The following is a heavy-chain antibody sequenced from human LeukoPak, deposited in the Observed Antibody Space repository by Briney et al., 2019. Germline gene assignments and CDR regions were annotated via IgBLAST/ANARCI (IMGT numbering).Heavy chain of an antibody. D-gene: IGHD3-3*01. J-gene: IGHJ4*02. V-gene: IGHV4-34*01. Sequence: PSETPSLTCAVYGGSFSGYYWSWIRQPPGKGLEWIGEINHSGSTNYNPSLKSRVTISVDTSKNQFSLKLSSVTAADTAVYYCARGVVGLRFLEWLLPPSYFDYWGQGTLVTVSS. CDR2: INHSGST. CDR1: GGSFSGYY. CDR3: ARGVVGLRFLEWLLPPSYFDY.